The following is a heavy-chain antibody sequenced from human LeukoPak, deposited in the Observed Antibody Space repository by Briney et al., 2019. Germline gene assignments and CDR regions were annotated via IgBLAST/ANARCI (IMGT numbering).Heavy chain of an antibody. CDR2: IYHSGST. J-gene: IGHJ5*02. D-gene: IGHD5-24*01. CDR3: ARRVDGYNVNWFDP. V-gene: IGHV4-38-2*01. CDR1: GYSISSGCY. Sequence: PSETLSLTCAVSGYSISSGCYWGWIRQPPGKGLEWIGSIYHSGSTYYNPSLKSRVTISVDTSKNQFSLKLSSVTAADTAVYYCARRVDGYNVNWFDPWGQGTLVTVSS.